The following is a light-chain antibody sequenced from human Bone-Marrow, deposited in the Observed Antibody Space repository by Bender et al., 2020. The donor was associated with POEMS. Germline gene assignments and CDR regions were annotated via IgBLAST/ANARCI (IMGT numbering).Light chain of an antibody. CDR2: QDD. CDR1: DLGGKY. V-gene: IGLV3-1*01. CDR3: QASGNHAVL. Sequence: SYELTQAPSVSVSPGQTVTIACSGYDLGGKYISWYQQKPGQSPILVMFQDDMRPSGIPERFSGSNSGNTATLTISETQAMDEADYYCQASGNHAVLFGGGTKLTVL. J-gene: IGLJ2*01.